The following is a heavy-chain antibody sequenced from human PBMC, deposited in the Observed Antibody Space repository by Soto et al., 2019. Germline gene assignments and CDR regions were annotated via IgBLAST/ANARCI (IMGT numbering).Heavy chain of an antibody. D-gene: IGHD2-2*01. CDR1: GGSISSGDYY. CDR2: IYYSGST. CDR3: ARAPCSSTSCYGNWFDP. V-gene: IGHV4-30-4*01. Sequence: LSLTCTVSGGSISSGDYYWSWIRQPPGKGLEWIGYIYYSGSTYYNPSLKSRVTISVDTSKNQFSLKLSSVTAADTAVYYCARAPCSSTSCYGNWFDPWGQGTLVTVSS. J-gene: IGHJ5*02.